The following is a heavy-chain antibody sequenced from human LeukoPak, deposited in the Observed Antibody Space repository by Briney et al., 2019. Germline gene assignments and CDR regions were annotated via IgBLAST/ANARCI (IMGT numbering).Heavy chain of an antibody. J-gene: IGHJ4*02. V-gene: IGHV3-30*02. CDR2: IRYDGSDK. CDR3: ARRVGALYYFDY. Sequence: GGSLRLSCAVSRFTFKNYGMHWVRQAPGKGLEWVAFIRYDGSDKYYAASVKGRFTVSRDNSKNTLYLQMNSLRAEDTAVYYCARRVGALYYFDYWGQGTLVTVSS. D-gene: IGHD1-26*01. CDR1: RFTFKNYG.